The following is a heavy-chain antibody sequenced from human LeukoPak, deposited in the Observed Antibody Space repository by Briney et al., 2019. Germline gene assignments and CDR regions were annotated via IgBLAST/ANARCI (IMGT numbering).Heavy chain of an antibody. CDR2: ISYDGSNK. CDR3: ARDKTSDPHPNCLDY. D-gene: IGHD2-21*01. J-gene: IGHJ4*02. CDR1: GFTFSSYA. V-gene: IGHV3-30-3*01. Sequence: GGSLRLSCAASGFTFSSYAMHWVRQAPGKGLEWVAVISYDGSNKYYADSVKGRFTISRDNSKNTLYLQMNSLRAEDTAVYYCARDKTSDPHPNCLDYWGQGTLVTVSS.